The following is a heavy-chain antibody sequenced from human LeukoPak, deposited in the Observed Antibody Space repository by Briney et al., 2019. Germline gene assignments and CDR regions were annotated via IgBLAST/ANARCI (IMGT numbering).Heavy chain of an antibody. D-gene: IGHD3-22*01. CDR1: GGSISSSTYY. CDR2: IYYSGST. Sequence: SETLSLTCTVSGGSISSSTYYWAWIRQPPGKGLEWIGSIYYSGSTYYSPSLKSRVTMSVDTSKNQFSLKLSSVIAADTAVYYCARAQPNYYDSLIDYWGQGTLVTVSS. J-gene: IGHJ4*02. V-gene: IGHV4-39*07. CDR3: ARAQPNYYDSLIDY.